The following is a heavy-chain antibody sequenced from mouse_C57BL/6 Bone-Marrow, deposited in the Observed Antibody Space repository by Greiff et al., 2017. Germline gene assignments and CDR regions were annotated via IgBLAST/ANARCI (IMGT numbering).Heavy chain of an antibody. CDR2: ISSGSSTI. CDR3: ARRGYGSSY. CDR1: GFTFSDYG. Sequence: EVQRVESGGGLVKPGGSLKLSCAASGFTFSDYGMHWVRQAPEKGLEWVAYISSGSSTIYYADPVKGRFTISRDNAKNTRFLQMTSLRSEDTAMYDCARRGYGSSYWGQGTTLTVSS. D-gene: IGHD1-1*01. J-gene: IGHJ2*01. V-gene: IGHV5-17*01.